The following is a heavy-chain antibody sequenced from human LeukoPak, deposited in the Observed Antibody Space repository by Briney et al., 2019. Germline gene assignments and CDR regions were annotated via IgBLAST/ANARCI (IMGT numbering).Heavy chain of an antibody. V-gene: IGHV3-43*01. J-gene: IGHJ6*02. Sequence: GGSLRLSCAASGFTFDDFPMHWVRQQPGKGLEWVSLVSVDGDTKYYADSVRGRFTISRDNAKNSLYLQMNSLRAEDTAVYYCARAEGDGYNYYYYGMDVWGQGTTVTVSS. CDR3: ARAEGDGYNYYYYGMDV. CDR1: GFTFDDFP. D-gene: IGHD5-24*01. CDR2: VSVDGDTK.